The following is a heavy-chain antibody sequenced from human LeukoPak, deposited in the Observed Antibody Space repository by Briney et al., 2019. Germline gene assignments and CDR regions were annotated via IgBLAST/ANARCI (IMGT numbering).Heavy chain of an antibody. CDR2: VDHAGSGT. J-gene: IGHJ4*02. CDR3: ATDLG. Sequence: GGSLRLSCAASGFTFTSYWMHWVRQPPGKGLVGVSRVDHAGSGTAYADSVTGRFTISRDNAKNTVYLQMNSLRAEDTAVYYCATDLGWGQGTLVIVSS. V-gene: IGHV3-74*01. D-gene: IGHD4-17*01. CDR1: GFTFTSYW.